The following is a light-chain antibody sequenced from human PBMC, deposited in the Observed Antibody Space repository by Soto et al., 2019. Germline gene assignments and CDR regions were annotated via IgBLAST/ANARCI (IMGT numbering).Light chain of an antibody. CDR2: KVS. CDR1: QSLVHSDGNTY. J-gene: IGKJ1*01. CDR3: MQSTIFPRT. Sequence: DMVMTQTPLSSPVTLGQSASISCRSSQSLVHSDGNTYSSWLHERPGQPRRLLIHKVSNRLSGAPDRFSGSGAGTDFTLRISWVEADDVGIYYCMQSTIFPRTFGQGTKVEIK. V-gene: IGKV2-24*01.